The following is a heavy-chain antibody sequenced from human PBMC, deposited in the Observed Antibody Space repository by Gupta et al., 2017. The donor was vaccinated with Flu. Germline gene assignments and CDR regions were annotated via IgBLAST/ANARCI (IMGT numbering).Heavy chain of an antibody. CDR3: THRALGASDV. J-gene: IGHJ3*01. V-gene: IGHV2-5*02. CDR1: GFSLNDNGAG. Sequence: QIPLTESGPTLVRPTQTLTLTCSFSGFSLNDNGAGVGCTRQTPGKALEWLALILWDDEKWYIPSLGARLTISKDTSRSHVILTLSDVDAVDTGTYYCTHRALGASDVWGQGTVVTVSA. CDR2: ILWDDEK.